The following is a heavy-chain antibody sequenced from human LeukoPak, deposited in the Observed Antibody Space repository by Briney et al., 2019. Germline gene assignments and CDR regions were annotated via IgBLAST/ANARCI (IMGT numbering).Heavy chain of an antibody. CDR2: IKQDGSEK. CDR3: ARDSYCSGGSCYPNPFDY. J-gene: IGHJ4*02. V-gene: IGHV3-7*01. CDR1: GFTFSSYG. D-gene: IGHD2-15*01. Sequence: GGSLRLSCAASGFTFSSYGMHWVRQAPGKGLEWVANIKQDGSEKYYVDSVKGRFTISRDNAKNSLYLQMNSLRAEDTAVYYCARDSYCSGGSCYPNPFDYWGQGTLVTVSS.